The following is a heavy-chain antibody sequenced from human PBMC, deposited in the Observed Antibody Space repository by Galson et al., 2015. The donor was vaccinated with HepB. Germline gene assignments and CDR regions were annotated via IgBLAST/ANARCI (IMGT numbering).Heavy chain of an antibody. CDR2: IYPGDSDT. CDR3: ARQPPGIVGATAPDY. J-gene: IGHJ4*02. CDR1: GYSFTSYW. V-gene: IGHV5-51*01. D-gene: IGHD1-26*01. Sequence: QSGAEVKKPGESLKISCKGSGYSFTSYWIGWVRQMPGKGLEWMGIIYPGDSDTRYSPSFQGQITISADKSISTAYLQWSSLKASDTAMYYCARQPPGIVGATAPDYWGQGTLVTVSS.